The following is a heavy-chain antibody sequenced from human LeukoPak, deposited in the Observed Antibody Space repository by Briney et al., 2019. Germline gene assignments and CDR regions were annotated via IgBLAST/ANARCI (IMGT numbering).Heavy chain of an antibody. CDR2: ISYSGYT. CDR1: GGSISSYY. D-gene: IGHD3-10*01. V-gene: IGHV4-59*08. CDR3: ARHLDNYGSGTYEF. Sequence: SETLSLTCIVSGGSISSYYWSWIRQPPGKGLEWIGYISYSGYTNYNPSLKSRVTISVDTSKNQFSLKLSSVAAADTAVYYCARHLDNYGSGTYEFWGQATLVTVSS. J-gene: IGHJ4*02.